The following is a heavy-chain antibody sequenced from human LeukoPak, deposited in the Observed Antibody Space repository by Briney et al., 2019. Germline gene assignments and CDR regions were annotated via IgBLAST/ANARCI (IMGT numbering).Heavy chain of an antibody. CDR3: AKNPLLRLPQNYYFDY. J-gene: IGHJ4*02. D-gene: IGHD3-3*01. CDR2: ISGSGGST. Sequence: GGSLRLSCAVSGFTFSNYWMSWVRQAPGKGLEWVSAISGSGGSTYYADSVKGRFTISRDNSKNTLYLQMNSLRAEDTAVYYCAKNPLLRLPQNYYFDYWGQGTLVTASS. V-gene: IGHV3-23*01. CDR1: GFTFSNYW.